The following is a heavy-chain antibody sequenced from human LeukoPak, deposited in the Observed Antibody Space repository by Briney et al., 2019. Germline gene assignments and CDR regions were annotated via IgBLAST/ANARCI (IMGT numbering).Heavy chain of an antibody. V-gene: IGHV3-7*01. CDR1: GFTLSSYW. CDR3: ARGRLSTSAWPTAY. J-gene: IGHJ4*02. CDR2: IKQDGSEK. Sequence: GGSLRLSCAASGFTLSSYWMSWVRQAPGKGLEWVANIKQDGSEKYYVDSVKGRFTISRDNAKTTLYLQMNGLRAEDTAVYYCARGRLSTSAWPTAYWGQGTLVTVSS. D-gene: IGHD2-2*01.